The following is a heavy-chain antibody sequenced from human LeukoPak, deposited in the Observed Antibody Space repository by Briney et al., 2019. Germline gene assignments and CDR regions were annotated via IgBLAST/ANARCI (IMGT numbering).Heavy chain of an antibody. CDR2: IKQDGSEK. Sequence: GGSLRLSCVASGLTFSRYWMTWVRQAPGKGLEWVANIKQDGSEKYYVDSVKGRFSISRDNAKNSLYLQMNSLRAEDTAVYYCAKDRDFYSSSWSYYFDYWGQGTLVTVSS. J-gene: IGHJ4*02. V-gene: IGHV3-7*01. CDR1: GLTFSRYW. CDR3: AKDRDFYSSSWSYYFDY. D-gene: IGHD6-13*01.